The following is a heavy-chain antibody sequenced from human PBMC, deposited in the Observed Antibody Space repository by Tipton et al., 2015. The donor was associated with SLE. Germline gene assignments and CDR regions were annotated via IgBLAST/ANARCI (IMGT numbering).Heavy chain of an antibody. CDR1: GGSIDSHY. CDR2: ILHSGST. CDR3: ARDHPYNWGTLSGFDV. V-gene: IGHV4-59*11. D-gene: IGHD7-27*01. J-gene: IGHJ3*01. Sequence: GLVKPSETLSLTCSVSGGSIDSHYWSWVRQPPGKGLEWIGYILHSGSTYYNPSLKSRVTISVDTSKNQFSLNLISVTAADSAMYFCARDHPYNWGTLSGFDVWGQGTMVTVSS.